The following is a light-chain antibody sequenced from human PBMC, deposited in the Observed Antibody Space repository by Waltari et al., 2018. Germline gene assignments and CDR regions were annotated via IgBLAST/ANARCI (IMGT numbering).Light chain of an antibody. J-gene: IGKJ2*01. CDR3: QQSYSFLYT. CDR2: AAS. V-gene: IGKV1-39*01. Sequence: DIQMTQSPSSLSVSVGDRVTISCRASQSISSYLNWYQQKPGEAPRLLIYAASSLQTGVPSRFSGSGSGTDFTLTIINVQPEDFATYFCQQSYSFLYTFGQGTKLDI. CDR1: QSISSY.